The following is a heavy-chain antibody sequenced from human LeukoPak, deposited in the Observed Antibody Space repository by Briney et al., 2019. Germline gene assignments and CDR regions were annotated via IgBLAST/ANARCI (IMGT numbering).Heavy chain of an antibody. CDR1: GFPFRGNR. V-gene: IGHV3-48*01. CDR2: ISASSTIM. CDR3: TTSRHSSSWYYNDY. D-gene: IGHD6-13*01. Sequence: GGSLRLYCVGSGFPFRGNRMKRVRQAPGRGLEWVSHISASSTIMHYADSVKGRVTISRDNAKNSVFLQMNRLRVEDTAVYYCTTSRHSSSWYYNDYWGQGILVTVS. J-gene: IGHJ4*02.